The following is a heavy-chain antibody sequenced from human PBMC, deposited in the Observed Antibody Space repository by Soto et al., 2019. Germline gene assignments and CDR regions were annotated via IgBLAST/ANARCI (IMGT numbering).Heavy chain of an antibody. Sequence: PGGSLRLSCAVSGFIFSNYWMHWVRQAPGKGLVWVSRIKGDGSSTSYADSVKGRFTISRDNAKNTLYLQMNSLRAEDTAVYYCARAYCSGDNCRNSLGYWGQGTLVTVS. CDR3: ARAYCSGDNCRNSLGY. V-gene: IGHV3-74*01. D-gene: IGHD2-15*01. J-gene: IGHJ4*02. CDR1: GFIFSNYW. CDR2: IKGDGSST.